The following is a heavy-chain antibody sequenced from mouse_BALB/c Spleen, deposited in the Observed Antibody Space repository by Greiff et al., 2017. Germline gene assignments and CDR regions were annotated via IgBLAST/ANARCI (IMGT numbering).Heavy chain of an antibody. CDR1: GYAFSSYW. J-gene: IGHJ1*01. D-gene: IGHD2-14*01. CDR3: ARKNYRYDWYFDV. V-gene: IGHV1-80*01. Sequence: QVQLQQSGPELEKPGASVKISCKASGYAFSSYWMNWVKQRPGQGLEWIGQIYPGDGDTNYNGKFKGKATLTADKSSSTAYMQLSSLTSEDSAVYFCARKNYRYDWYFDVWGAGTTVTVSS. CDR2: IYPGDGDT.